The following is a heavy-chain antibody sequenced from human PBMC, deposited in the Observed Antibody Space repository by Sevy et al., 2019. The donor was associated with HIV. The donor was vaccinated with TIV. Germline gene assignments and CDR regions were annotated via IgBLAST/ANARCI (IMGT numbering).Heavy chain of an antibody. CDR3: ARDPEYYDFWSGYYTGWFDP. D-gene: IGHD3-3*01. V-gene: IGHV1-2*02. CDR1: GYTFTGYY. CDR2: INPYSGGT. Sequence: ASVKVSCKASGYTFTGYYMHWARQAPGQGLEWMGWINPYSGGTNYAQKFQGRVTMTRDTSISTAYMELSSLRSDDTAVYYCARDPEYYDFWSGYYTGWFDPWGQGTLVTVSS. J-gene: IGHJ5*02.